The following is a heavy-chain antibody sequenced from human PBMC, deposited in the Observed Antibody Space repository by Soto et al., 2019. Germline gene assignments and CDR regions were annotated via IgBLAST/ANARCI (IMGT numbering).Heavy chain of an antibody. J-gene: IGHJ6*02. Sequence: SGPTLVNPTQTLTLTCTFSGFSLSTSGMCVSWIRQPPGKDLEWLALIDWDDDKYYSTSLKTRLTISKDTSKNQVGLTMTNMDPVDTATYYCARTRIAVAGNGDYGMDVWGQGTTVTVSS. CDR3: ARTRIAVAGNGDYGMDV. D-gene: IGHD6-19*01. V-gene: IGHV2-70*01. CDR1: GFSLSTSGMC. CDR2: IDWDDDK.